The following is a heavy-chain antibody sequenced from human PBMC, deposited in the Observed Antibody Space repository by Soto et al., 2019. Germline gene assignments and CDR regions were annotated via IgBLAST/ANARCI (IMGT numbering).Heavy chain of an antibody. V-gene: IGHV4-30-2*01. J-gene: IGHJ4*02. CDR3: VRVRGYAASSGVSDS. D-gene: IGHD3-22*01. CDR1: GGSISSGGYS. CDR2: IYHSGST. Sequence: SETLSLTCAVSGGSISSGGYSWSWIRQPPGKGLEWIGYIYHSGSTYYNPSLKSRATISVDRSKNQFSLKLSSVTAADTAVYYCVRVRGYAASSGVSDSWGQGTPVTV.